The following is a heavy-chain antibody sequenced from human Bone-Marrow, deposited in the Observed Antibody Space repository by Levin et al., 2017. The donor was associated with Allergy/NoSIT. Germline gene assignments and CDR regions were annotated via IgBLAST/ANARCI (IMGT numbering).Heavy chain of an antibody. CDR3: TSSPHGYTYYYGMDV. CDR2: IRSKANSYAT. V-gene: IGHV3-73*01. D-gene: IGHD5-24*01. J-gene: IGHJ6*02. CDR1: GFTFSGSA. Sequence: LGESLKISCAASGFTFSGSAMHWVRQASGKGLEWVGRIRSKANSYATAYAASVKGRFTISRDDSKNTAYLQMNSLKTEDTAVYYCTSSPHGYTYYYGMDVWGQGTTVTVSS.